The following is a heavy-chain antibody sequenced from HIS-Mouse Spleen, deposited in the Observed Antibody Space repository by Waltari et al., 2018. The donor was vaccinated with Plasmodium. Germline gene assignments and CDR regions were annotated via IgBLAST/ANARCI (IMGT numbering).Heavy chain of an antibody. CDR2: INHSGST. V-gene: IGHV4-34*01. J-gene: IGHJ2*01. D-gene: IGHD3-10*01. CDR1: GGSFSGYY. CDR3: ARGRVLGTSSGYFDL. Sequence: QVQLQQWGAGLLKPSETLSLTCAVYGGSFSGYYWSWIRQPPGKGLEWIGEINHSGSTNYNPSLKSRVTISVDTSKNQFSLKLSSETAADTAVYYCARGRVLGTSSGYFDLWGRGTLVTVSS.